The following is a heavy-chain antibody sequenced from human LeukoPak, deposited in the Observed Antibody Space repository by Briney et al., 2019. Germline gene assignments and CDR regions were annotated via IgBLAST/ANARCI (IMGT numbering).Heavy chain of an antibody. CDR3: ARDSLADYYDSSGYYPRY. V-gene: IGHV1-2*02. CDR2: INPNNGGT. Sequence: ASVKVSCKASGYTFTGYYMHWVRQAPGQGLEWMGWINPNNGGTNYAQKFQGRVTMTRDTSISTAYMELSRLRSGDTAVYYCARDSLADYYDSSGYYPRYWGQGTLVTVSS. J-gene: IGHJ4*02. D-gene: IGHD3-22*01. CDR1: GYTFTGYY.